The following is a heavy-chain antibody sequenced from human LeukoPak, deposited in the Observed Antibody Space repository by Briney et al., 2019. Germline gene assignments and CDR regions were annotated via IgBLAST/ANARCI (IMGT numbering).Heavy chain of an antibody. J-gene: IGHJ6*03. V-gene: IGHV4-59*01. CDR3: AREGGGDGGSYYYYYYMDV. CDR1: GGSTSSYY. D-gene: IGHD3-10*01. CDR2: IYYSGST. Sequence: SETLSLTCTVSGGSTSSYYWSWIRQPPGKGLEWIGYIYYSGSTNYNPSLKSRVTISVDTSKNQFSLKLSSVTAADTAVYYCAREGGGDGGSYYYYYYMDVWGKGTTVTVSS.